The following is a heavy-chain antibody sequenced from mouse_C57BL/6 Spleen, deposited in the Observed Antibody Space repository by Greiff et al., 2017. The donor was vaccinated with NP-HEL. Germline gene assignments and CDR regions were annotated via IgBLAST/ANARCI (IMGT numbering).Heavy chain of an antibody. CDR1: GYAFSSSW. V-gene: IGHV1-82*01. CDR2: IYPGDGDT. CDR3: ARDYGNSLFAY. Sequence: QVQLQQSGPELVKPGASVKISCKASGYAFSSSWMNWVKQRPGKGLEWIGRIYPGDGDTNYNGKFKGKATLTADKSSSTAYMQLSSLTSEDSAVYFCARDYGNSLFAYWGQGTLVTVSA. D-gene: IGHD2-1*01. J-gene: IGHJ3*01.